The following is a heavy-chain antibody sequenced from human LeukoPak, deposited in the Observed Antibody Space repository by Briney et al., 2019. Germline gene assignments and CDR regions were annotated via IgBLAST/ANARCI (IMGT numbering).Heavy chain of an antibody. V-gene: IGHV1-8*03. CDR3: ARVLGCSSTSCSDAFDI. Sequence: ASVKVSCKASGYTFTSYDINWVRQATGQGLEWMGWMNPNSGNTGYAQKFQGRVTITRNTSISTAYMELSSLRSEDTAVHYCARVLGCSSTSCSDAFDIWGQGTMVTVSS. CDR1: GYTFTSYD. J-gene: IGHJ3*02. CDR2: MNPNSGNT. D-gene: IGHD2-2*01.